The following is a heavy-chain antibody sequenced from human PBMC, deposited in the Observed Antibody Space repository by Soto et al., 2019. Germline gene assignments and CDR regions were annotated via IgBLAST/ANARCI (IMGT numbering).Heavy chain of an antibody. D-gene: IGHD5-12*01. CDR1: GFTFSSYS. CDR2: ISSSSSYI. V-gene: IGHV3-21*01. Sequence: EVQLVESGGGLVKPGGSLRLSCAASGFTFSSYSMNWVRQAPGEGLEWVSSISSSSSYIYYADSVKGRFTISRDNAKNSLYLQMNSLRAEDTAVYYCARGRSMATISDVWGKGTTVTVSS. J-gene: IGHJ6*04. CDR3: ARGRSMATISDV.